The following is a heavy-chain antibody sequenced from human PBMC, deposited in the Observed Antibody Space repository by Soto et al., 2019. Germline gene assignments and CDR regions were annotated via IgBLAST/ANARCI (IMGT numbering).Heavy chain of an antibody. CDR3: ARVLAIAATLGVDP. J-gene: IGHJ5*02. CDR1: GYSFTSYG. V-gene: IGHV1-18*04. Sequence: ASVKVSCKSSGYSFTSYGITWVRQAPGQGLEWMGWISANNGNTNYAQNLQGRVTMTTDTSATTAYMELRSLRSDDTAVYYCARVLAIAATLGVDPWGQGTLVTVS. CDR2: ISANNGNT. D-gene: IGHD2-15*01.